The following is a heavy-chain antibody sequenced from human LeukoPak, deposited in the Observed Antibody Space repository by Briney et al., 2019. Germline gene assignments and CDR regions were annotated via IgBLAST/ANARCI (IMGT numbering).Heavy chain of an antibody. CDR2: ISSSSYI. V-gene: IGHV3-21*01. D-gene: IGHD6-13*01. CDR1: GFTFSNYN. J-gene: IGHJ1*01. Sequence: GGSLRLSCAASGFTFSNYNMNWVRQAPGKGLEWVSSISSSSYISYADSVKGRFTISRDNAKNSLYLQMNSLRAEDTAVYYCARDLGAAAEYFQHWGQGTLVTVSS. CDR3: ARDLGAAAEYFQH.